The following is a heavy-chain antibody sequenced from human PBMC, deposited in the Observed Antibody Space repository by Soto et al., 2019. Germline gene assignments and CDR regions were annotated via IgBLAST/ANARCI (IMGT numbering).Heavy chain of an antibody. CDR2: IYYSGST. J-gene: IGHJ5*02. CDR3: ARLLNWFDP. CDR1: GGSISSSSYY. Sequence: NPSETLSLTCTVSGGSISSSSYYWGWIRQPPGKGLEWIGSIYYSGSTYYNPSLKSRVTISVDTSKNQFSLKLSFVTAADTAVYYCARLLNWFDPWGQGTLVTVSS. V-gene: IGHV4-39*01.